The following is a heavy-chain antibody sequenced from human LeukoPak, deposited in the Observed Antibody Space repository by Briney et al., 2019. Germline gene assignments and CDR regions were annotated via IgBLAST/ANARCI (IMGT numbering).Heavy chain of an antibody. CDR1: GYTFTSYD. CDR3: ARGSPLWFGELFYDY. D-gene: IGHD3-10*01. Sequence: ASVKVSCKASGYTFTSYDINWVRQATGQGLEWMGWMNPNSGNTGYAQKFQGRVTMTRNTSISTDYMELSSLRSEDTAVYYCARGSPLWFGELFYDYWGQGTLVTVSS. J-gene: IGHJ4*02. V-gene: IGHV1-8*01. CDR2: MNPNSGNT.